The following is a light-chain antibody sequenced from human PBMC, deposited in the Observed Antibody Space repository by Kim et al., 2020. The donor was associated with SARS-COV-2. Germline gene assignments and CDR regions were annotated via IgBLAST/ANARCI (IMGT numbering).Light chain of an antibody. J-gene: IGKJ2*01. CDR1: QSVNRY. CDR3: QQRDNWYT. CDR2: GTS. Sequence: LCLFPGKRATLSCRTSQSVNRYLAGYQQKPGQAHRLLIYGTSIGTAGIPTRFSGRGSETDFTLNMSSLEPEDFAVYYCQQRDNWYTFGQGTKLELK. V-gene: IGKV3-11*01.